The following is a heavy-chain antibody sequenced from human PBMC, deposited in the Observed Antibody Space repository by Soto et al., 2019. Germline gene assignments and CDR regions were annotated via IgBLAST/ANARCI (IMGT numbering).Heavy chain of an antibody. CDR1: GFSLSDHY. CDR2: SRNKANSYTT. V-gene: IGHV3-72*01. J-gene: IGHJ4*02. D-gene: IGHD3-10*01. Sequence: EVQLLESGGGLVQPGGSLRLSCTASGFSLSDHYVDWVRQAPGKGLEWVGRSRNKANSYTTEYAASVRGRITISRDDSRNSLYLQMDRLKTEDTAVYYCSRDVTASGTYAVDYWGQGTLVTVSS. CDR3: SRDVTASGTYAVDY.